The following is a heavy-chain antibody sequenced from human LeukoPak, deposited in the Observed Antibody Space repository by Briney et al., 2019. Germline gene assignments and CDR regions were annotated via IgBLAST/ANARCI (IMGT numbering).Heavy chain of an antibody. D-gene: IGHD3-3*01. V-gene: IGHV4-39*01. CDR1: GGSISSGDYY. CDR2: IYYSGST. CDR3: ARHPLPTIFGVVTPFDY. Sequence: PSETLSLTCTVSGGSISSGDYYWSWIRQPPGKGLEWIGYIYYSGSTYYNPSLKSRVTISVDTPKNQFSLKLSSVTAADTAVYYCARHPLPTIFGVVTPFDYWGQGTLVTVSS. J-gene: IGHJ4*02.